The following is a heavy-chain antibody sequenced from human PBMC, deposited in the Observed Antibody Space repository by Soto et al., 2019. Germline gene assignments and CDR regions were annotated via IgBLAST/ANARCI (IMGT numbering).Heavy chain of an antibody. CDR1: GYTFNIYG. V-gene: IGHV1-18*04. J-gene: IGHJ6*02. Sequence: ASVKVSCKASGYTFNIYGITWVRQAPGQGLEWMTWISAYNGNTNYAQKFQGRVTMTTDTSTSTASMELRALTSDDTAVYYCARDSNSFPYGMDVWGQGTTVTVSS. D-gene: IGHD6-6*01. CDR2: ISAYNGNT. CDR3: ARDSNSFPYGMDV.